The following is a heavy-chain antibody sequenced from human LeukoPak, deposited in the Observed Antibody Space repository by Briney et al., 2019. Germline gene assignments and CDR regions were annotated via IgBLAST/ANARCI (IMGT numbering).Heavy chain of an antibody. J-gene: IGHJ4*02. V-gene: IGHV3-21*03. CDR1: GFTFSSYT. CDR3: ATEGRSTTPGY. D-gene: IGHD6-13*01. Sequence: GGSLRLSCGASGFTFSSYTMIWVRQAPGMGLEWVSSISSSSSSIYYADSVKGRFTISRDNAKNSLYLQMNSLRAEDTSVYYCATEGRSTTPGYWGQGTLVIVSS. CDR2: ISSSSSSI.